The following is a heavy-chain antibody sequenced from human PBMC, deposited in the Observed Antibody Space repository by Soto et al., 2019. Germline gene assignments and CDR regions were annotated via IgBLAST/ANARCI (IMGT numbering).Heavy chain of an antibody. D-gene: IGHD3-22*01. Sequence: AAVKVSCKASGGTFSSYAISWVRQAPGQGLEWMGGIIPIFGTANYAQKFQGRVTITADESTSTAYMELSSLRSEDTAVYYCARVYYYDSSGYRVGDAFDIWGQGTMVTVSS. CDR1: GGTFSSYA. CDR3: ARVYYYDSSGYRVGDAFDI. CDR2: IIPIFGTA. J-gene: IGHJ3*02. V-gene: IGHV1-69*13.